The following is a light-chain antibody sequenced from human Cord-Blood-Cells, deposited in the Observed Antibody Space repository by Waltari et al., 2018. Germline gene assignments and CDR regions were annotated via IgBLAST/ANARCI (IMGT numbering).Light chain of an antibody. V-gene: IGKV1-33*01. CDR3: QQYDNLPPLT. Sequence: DIQMTQSPSSLSASVGDRVTINCQASQDISNYLNWYQQKQGKAPKLLIYDATNLETGVPSRFSGSGSGTDFTFTISSLQPEDIATYYCQQYDNLPPLTFGGGTKVEIK. CDR1: QDISNY. J-gene: IGKJ4*01. CDR2: DAT.